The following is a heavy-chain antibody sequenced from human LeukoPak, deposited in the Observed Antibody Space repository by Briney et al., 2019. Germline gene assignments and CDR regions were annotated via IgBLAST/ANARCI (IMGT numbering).Heavy chain of an antibody. Sequence: GESLKISCKGSGYSFTSYWIGWVRQMPGKGLEWMGIIYSGDYDPRYSASFQGQVTISADKSISTAYLQWSSLKASDTAMYYWAGHLSSSHGDAFDSWGQGTKVTVSS. CDR3: AGHLSSSHGDAFDS. D-gene: IGHD6-13*01. CDR1: GYSFTSYW. CDR2: IYSGDYDP. J-gene: IGHJ3*02. V-gene: IGHV5-51*01.